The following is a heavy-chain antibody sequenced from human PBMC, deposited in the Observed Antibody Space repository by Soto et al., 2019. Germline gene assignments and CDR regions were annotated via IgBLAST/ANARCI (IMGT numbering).Heavy chain of an antibody. CDR3: ARGWRYCSSTSCGSGYYYYGMDV. Sequence: PSETLSLTCTVSGGSISSYYWSWIRQPPGKGLEWIGYIYYSGSTNYNPSLKSRVTISVDTSKNQSSLKLSSVTAADTAVYYCARGWRYCSSTSCGSGYYYYGMDVRGQGTTVTVSS. CDR1: GGSISSYY. J-gene: IGHJ6*02. D-gene: IGHD2-2*01. V-gene: IGHV4-59*01. CDR2: IYYSGST.